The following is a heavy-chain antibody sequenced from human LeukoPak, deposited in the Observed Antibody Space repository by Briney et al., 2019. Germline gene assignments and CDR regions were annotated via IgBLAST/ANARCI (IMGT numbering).Heavy chain of an antibody. Sequence: SETLSLTCTVSGGSISSGDYYWSWIRQPPGKGLEWIGNIYYSGSTYYNPSLKSRVTISVDTSKNQFSLKLSSVTAADTAVYYCARHSPSWVVVTGTWFDPWGQGTLVTVSS. CDR2: IYYSGST. D-gene: IGHD2-21*02. CDR3: ARHSPSWVVVTGTWFDP. CDR1: GGSISSGDYY. V-gene: IGHV4-30-4*08. J-gene: IGHJ5*02.